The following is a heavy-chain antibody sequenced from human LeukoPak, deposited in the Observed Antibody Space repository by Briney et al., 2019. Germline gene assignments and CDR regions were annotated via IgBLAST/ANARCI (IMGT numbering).Heavy chain of an antibody. V-gene: IGHV1-46*03. D-gene: IGHD3-16*01. CDR2: VNTGNGNS. J-gene: IGHJ4*02. Sequence: ASVKVSCKASGYTFTTYYIHRVRQAPRPGLEGMGMVNTGNGNSNLPQRSQARVTMNRDTYTSTVYMELSSLRTEDTAMYYCVREYPGGYFDFWGQGTLVTVSS. CDR1: GYTFTTYY. CDR3: VREYPGGYFDF.